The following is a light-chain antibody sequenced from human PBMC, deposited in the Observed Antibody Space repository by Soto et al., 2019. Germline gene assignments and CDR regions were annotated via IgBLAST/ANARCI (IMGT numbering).Light chain of an antibody. CDR2: DAS. J-gene: IGKJ4*02. CDR1: QSIHTY. CDR3: QQRTNSPLT. V-gene: IGKV3-11*01. Sequence: NVLTQSPATLSLSPGEGSPLSCRSSQSIHTYLAWYKQKPGQAPRLLIYDASKRATGIPARFSSSGSRTNFTLTIISLEPEDFEVYYCQQRTNSPLTFGGGTNVYIK.